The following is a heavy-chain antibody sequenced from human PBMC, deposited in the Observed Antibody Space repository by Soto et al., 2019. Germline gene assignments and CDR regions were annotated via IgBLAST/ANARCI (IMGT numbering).Heavy chain of an antibody. CDR2: ISSSSSTI. CDR3: ARDLNYGLLDY. D-gene: IGHD4-17*01. CDR1: GFTFSSYS. V-gene: IGHV3-48*01. J-gene: IGHJ4*02. Sequence: EVQLVESGGGLVQPGGSLRLSCAASGFTFSSYSMNWVRQAPGKGLEWVSYISSSSSTIYYADSVKGRFTISRDNAKNSLYRQMNSLRAEDTAVYYCARDLNYGLLDYWGQGTLVTVSS.